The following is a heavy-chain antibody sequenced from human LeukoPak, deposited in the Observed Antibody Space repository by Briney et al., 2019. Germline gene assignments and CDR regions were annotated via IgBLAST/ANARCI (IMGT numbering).Heavy chain of an antibody. V-gene: IGHV3-30*02. CDR1: GFTFSSYV. CDR2: IRYDGSNT. Sequence: PGGSLRLSCAASGFTFSSYVMHWVRQAPGKGLEWVAFIRYDGSNTYYADSVKGRFTISRDNSKNTLYLQMNSLRAEDTAVYYCAKDSVYYAFDYWGQGTLVTVSS. CDR3: AKDSVYYAFDY. D-gene: IGHD3-10*01. J-gene: IGHJ4*02.